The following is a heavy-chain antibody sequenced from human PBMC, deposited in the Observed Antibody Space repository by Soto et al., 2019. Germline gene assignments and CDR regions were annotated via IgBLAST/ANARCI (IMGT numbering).Heavy chain of an antibody. Sequence: EVQLVESGGGLVPPGGSVRLSCAASGFIFKMYWMHWVRQSPGKGLVWISRIYHDGTYSDYADSARGRFTISRDNVNDTLYLQMNNFRAEESVLSYCTRGPRPISTGTGAYWGQGTQVTVSS. CDR1: GFIFKMYW. J-gene: IGHJ4*02. V-gene: IGHV3-74*01. CDR3: TRGPRPISTGTGAY. CDR2: IYHDGTYS. D-gene: IGHD3-10*01.